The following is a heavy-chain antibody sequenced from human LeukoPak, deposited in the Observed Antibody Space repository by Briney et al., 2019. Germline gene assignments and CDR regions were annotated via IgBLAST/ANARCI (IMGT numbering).Heavy chain of an antibody. CDR1: EFISSSYV. CDR3: ARILGGGIDY. Sequence: PGRSLRLSCAASEFISSSYVMSWVRQAPGEGLECVAIVSFDGRYKHYADSVKGRFTISRDNSNNTLYLQMKSLRTDDTAVYYCARILGGGIDYWGQGTLVTVSS. J-gene: IGHJ4*02. D-gene: IGHD3-16*01. V-gene: IGHV3-30*04. CDR2: VSFDGRYK.